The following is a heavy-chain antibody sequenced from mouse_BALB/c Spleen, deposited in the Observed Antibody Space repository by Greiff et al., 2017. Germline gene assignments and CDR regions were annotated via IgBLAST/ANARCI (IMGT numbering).Heavy chain of an antibody. D-gene: IGHD2-3*01. J-gene: IGHJ2*01. Sequence: VQLQQSGAELVKPGASVKLSCKASGYTFTSYYMYWVKQRPGQGLEWIGEINPSNGGTNFNEKFKSKATLTVDKSSSTAYMQLSSLTSEDSAVYYCTTMINYFDYWGQGTTLTVSS. CDR3: TTMINYFDY. V-gene: IGHV1S81*02. CDR2: INPSNGGT. CDR1: GYTFTSYY.